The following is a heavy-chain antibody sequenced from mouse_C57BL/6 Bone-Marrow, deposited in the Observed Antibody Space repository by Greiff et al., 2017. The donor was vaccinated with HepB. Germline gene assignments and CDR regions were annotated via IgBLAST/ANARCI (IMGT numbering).Heavy chain of an antibody. V-gene: IGHV5-9-1*02. J-gene: IGHJ3*01. D-gene: IGHD1-1*01. Sequence: EVQGVESGEGLVKPGGSLKLSCAASGFTFSSYAMSWVRQTPEKRLEWVAYISSGGDYIYYADTVKGRFTISRDNARNTLYLQMSSLKSEDTAMYYCTSYYYGSSRFAYWGQGTLVTVSA. CDR1: GFTFSSYA. CDR3: TSYYYGSSRFAY. CDR2: ISSGGDYI.